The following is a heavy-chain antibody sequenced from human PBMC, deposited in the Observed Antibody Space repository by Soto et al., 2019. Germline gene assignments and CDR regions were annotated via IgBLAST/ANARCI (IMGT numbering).Heavy chain of an antibody. Sequence: QVQLVESGGGHVVQPGRSLRLSCTASSHYAMNWVRQTPGKGLEWVAVISYEGSKTHYADSVKGRFTISRDNSKNTLYLQMNNLRDDDTAVYYCARPMNFCGGDCPAFDVWGQGTMVTVSS. J-gene: IGHJ3*01. D-gene: IGHD2-21*02. CDR1: SHYA. V-gene: IGHV3-30*04. CDR3: ARPMNFCGGDCPAFDV. CDR2: ISYEGSKT.